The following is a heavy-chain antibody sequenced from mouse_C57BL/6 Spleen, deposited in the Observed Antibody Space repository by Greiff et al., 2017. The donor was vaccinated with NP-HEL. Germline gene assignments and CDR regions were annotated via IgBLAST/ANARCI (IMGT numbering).Heavy chain of an antibody. J-gene: IGHJ2*01. Sequence: VQLQQSGAELVKPGASVKLSCKASGYTFTSYWMHWVKQRPGQGLEWIGMIHPNSGSTNYNEKFKSKATLTVDKSSSTAYMQLSSLTSEDSAVYYCARARWRTGTYDYWGQGTTLTVSS. CDR1: GYTFTSYW. D-gene: IGHD4-1*01. V-gene: IGHV1-64*01. CDR3: ARARWRTGTYDY. CDR2: IHPNSGST.